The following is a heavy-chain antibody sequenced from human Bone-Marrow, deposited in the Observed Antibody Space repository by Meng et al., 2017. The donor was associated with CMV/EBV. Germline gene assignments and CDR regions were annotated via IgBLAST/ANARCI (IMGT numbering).Heavy chain of an antibody. V-gene: IGHV3-21*01. CDR1: GFTVSSNY. CDR2: ISSSSSYI. J-gene: IGHJ5*02. D-gene: IGHD4-11*01. CDR3: ARELNLNHDYSNYYNWFDP. Sequence: GESLKISCAASGFTVSSNYMNWVRQAPGKGLEWVSSISSSSSYIYYADSVKGRFTISRDNAKNSLYLQMNSLRAENTAVYYCARELNLNHDYSNYYNWFDPWGQGTLVTVSS.